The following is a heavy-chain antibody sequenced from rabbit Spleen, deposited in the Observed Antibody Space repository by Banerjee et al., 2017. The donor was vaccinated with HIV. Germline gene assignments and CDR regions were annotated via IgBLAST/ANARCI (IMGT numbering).Heavy chain of an antibody. Sequence: QSLEESGGDLVKPGASLTLTCTASGFSFSSSDYMCWVRQAPGKGPEWIACIFSGSSGNTYYASWAKGRFSISKTSSTTVTLQMTSLTAADTATYFCARDIGTSFSTYGLDLWGPGTLVTVS. CDR2: IFSGSSGNT. CDR3: ARDIGTSFSTYGLDL. V-gene: IGHV1S40*01. CDR1: GFSFSSSDY. D-gene: IGHD8-1*01. J-gene: IGHJ6*01.